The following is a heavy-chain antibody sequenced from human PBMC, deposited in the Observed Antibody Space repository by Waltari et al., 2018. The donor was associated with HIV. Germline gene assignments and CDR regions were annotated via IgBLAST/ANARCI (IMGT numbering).Heavy chain of an antibody. CDR2: LYHSGDT. CDR3: ARAVLRYFDNWFDP. Sequence: QVQLQESGPGLVKPSETLYLTCTVSGYSISSGYYWGWIRQPPGKGLEWIESLYHSGDTYYNPSLKSRISISLDTSKNHFSLKLSSVTAADTAVYFCARAVLRYFDNWFDPWGQGTLVTVS. D-gene: IGHD3-9*01. CDR1: GYSISSGYY. J-gene: IGHJ5*02. V-gene: IGHV4-38-2*02.